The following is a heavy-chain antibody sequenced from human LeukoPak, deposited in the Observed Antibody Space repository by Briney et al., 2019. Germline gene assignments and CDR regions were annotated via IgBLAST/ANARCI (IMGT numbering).Heavy chain of an antibody. V-gene: IGHV4-59*12. CDR3: ARVKVTGNFRGMSYYYGMDV. CDR1: GGSISSYY. D-gene: IGHD1-20*01. Sequence: PSETLSLTCTVSGGSISSYYWSWIRQPPGKGLEWIGYIYYSGSTNYNPSLKSRVTISVDTSKNQFSLKLSSVTAADTAVYYCARVKVTGNFRGMSYYYGMDVWGQGTTVTVSS. J-gene: IGHJ6*02. CDR2: IYYSGST.